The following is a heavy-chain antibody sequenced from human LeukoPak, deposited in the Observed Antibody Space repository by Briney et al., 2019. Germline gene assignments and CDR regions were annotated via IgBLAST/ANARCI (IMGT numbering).Heavy chain of an antibody. J-gene: IGHJ5*02. CDR2: ISYDGSNK. V-gene: IGHV3-30-3*01. CDR1: GFTFSSYA. CDR3: ARGVTTGEVDP. Sequence: GRSLRLSCAASGFTFSSYAMHWVRQAPGKGLEWVAVISYDGSNKYYADSVKGRFTISRDNSKNTLYLQMNSLRAEDTVVYYCARGVTTGEVDPWGQGTLVTVSS. D-gene: IGHD4-17*01.